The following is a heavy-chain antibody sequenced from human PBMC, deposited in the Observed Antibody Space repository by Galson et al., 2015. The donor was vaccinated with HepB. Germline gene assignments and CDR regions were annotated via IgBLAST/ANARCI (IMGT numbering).Heavy chain of an antibody. Sequence: SLRLSCATSGFNFTDYAMTWVRQAPGKGLEWISSISNSKITYYADSVQGRCTISRDTSKNTVYLYINNVRTADTALYFCTKTSGRGARMTASFDLWGQGTLISVSS. D-gene: IGHD5-24*01. J-gene: IGHJ4*02. CDR3: TKTSGRGARMTASFDL. CDR1: GFNFTDYA. V-gene: IGHV3-23*05. CDR2: SISNSKIT.